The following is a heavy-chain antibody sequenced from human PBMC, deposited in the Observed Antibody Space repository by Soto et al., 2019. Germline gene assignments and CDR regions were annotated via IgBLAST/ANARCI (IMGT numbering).Heavy chain of an antibody. V-gene: IGHV3-48*02. J-gene: IGHJ6*02. D-gene: IGHD3-16*01. CDR1: GFTFSSYS. CDR3: ARALIPGGPPAPGDV. Sequence: EVQLVESGGGLVQPGGSLRLSCAASGFTFSSYSMNWVRQAPGKGLEWVSYISSSSSTIYYADSVKGRFTISRDNAKNSLYLQMNSLRDEDTAVYYCARALIPGGPPAPGDVWGQGTMVTVSS. CDR2: ISSSSSTI.